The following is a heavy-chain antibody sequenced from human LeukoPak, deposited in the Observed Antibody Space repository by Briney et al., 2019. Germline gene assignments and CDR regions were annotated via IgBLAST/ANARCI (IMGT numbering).Heavy chain of an antibody. CDR1: GFTFSTYS. V-gene: IGHV3-48*01. D-gene: IGHD4-11*01. CDR2: ISSSTSTI. J-gene: IGHJ5*02. CDR3: ARVLPYDYINRFDR. Sequence: GQSLRLSCAASGFTFSTYSISWVRPAAGEGMGWVSSISSSTSTIYYADSVKGRFTISRDNAKNSLYLQMNSLRAEDTAVYYCARVLPYDYINRFDRWGQGTLVTVSS.